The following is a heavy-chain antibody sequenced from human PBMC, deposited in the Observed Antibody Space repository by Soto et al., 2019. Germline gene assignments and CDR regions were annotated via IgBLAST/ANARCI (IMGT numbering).Heavy chain of an antibody. CDR1: GYTFTSYG. CDR3: ARDLRGQWLVTFDY. V-gene: IGHV1-18*01. J-gene: IGHJ4*02. Sequence: ASVKVSCKASGYTFTSYGISWVRQAPGQGLEWMGWISAYNGNTNYAQKLQGRVTMTTDTSTSTAYMELRSLRSDDTAVYYCARDLRGQWLVTFDYWGQATLVTAPQ. D-gene: IGHD6-19*01. CDR2: ISAYNGNT.